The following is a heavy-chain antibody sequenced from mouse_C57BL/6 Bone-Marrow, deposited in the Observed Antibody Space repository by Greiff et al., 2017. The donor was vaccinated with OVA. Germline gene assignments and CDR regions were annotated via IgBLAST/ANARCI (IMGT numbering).Heavy chain of an antibody. CDR1: GFTFSDFY. Sequence: EVPRVESGGGLVQSGRSLRLSCATSGFTFSDFYMEWVRQAPGKGLEWIAASRKKANEYTTEYSATVQGRFIVSRDTSQSILYLQMNALRVEDTAIYYCARNYDYDKAWFAYWGQGTLVTVSA. CDR3: ARNYDYDKAWFAY. V-gene: IGHV7-1*01. J-gene: IGHJ3*01. D-gene: IGHD2-4*01. CDR2: SRKKANEYTT.